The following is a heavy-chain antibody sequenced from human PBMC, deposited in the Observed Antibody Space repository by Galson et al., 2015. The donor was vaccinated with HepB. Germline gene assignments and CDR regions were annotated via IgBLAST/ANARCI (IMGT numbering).Heavy chain of an antibody. V-gene: IGHV4-34*01. CDR2: INHSGST. Sequence: SETLSLTCAVYGGSFSGYYWSWIRQPPGKGLEWIGEINHSGSTNYNPSLKSRVTISVDTSKNQFSLKLSSVTAADTAVYYCAGGRERIAARPRGWFDPWGQGTLVTVSS. D-gene: IGHD6-6*01. J-gene: IGHJ5*02. CDR1: GGSFSGYY. CDR3: AGGRERIAARPRGWFDP.